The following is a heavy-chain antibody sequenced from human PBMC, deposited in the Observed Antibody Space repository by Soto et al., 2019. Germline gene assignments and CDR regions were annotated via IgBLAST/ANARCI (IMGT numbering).Heavy chain of an antibody. CDR3: ARQQFSSGYYYYYYGMDV. D-gene: IGHD3-22*01. Sequence: GECLKMSCKGSGYRLTCYWIGWVPQMTGKSLEWMGIIYPGDSDTRYSPSFQGQVTISADKSISTAYLQWSSLKASDTAMYYCARQQFSSGYYYYYYGMDVWGQGTTVTVSS. J-gene: IGHJ6*02. CDR1: GYRLTCYW. CDR2: IYPGDSDT. V-gene: IGHV5-51*01.